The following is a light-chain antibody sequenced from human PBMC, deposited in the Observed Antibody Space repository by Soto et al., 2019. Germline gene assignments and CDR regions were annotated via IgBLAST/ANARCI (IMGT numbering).Light chain of an antibody. CDR3: QQYATTPFT. V-gene: IGKV3-20*01. CDR2: GAS. CDR1: QSVGSNY. J-gene: IGKJ3*01. Sequence: EIVLTQSPGTLSLSLGERATVSCRASQSVGSNYLAWYQRKPGQAPRLLIHGASSRATGIPDRFSGSGSGTDFTLTISRLEPEDFSVYYCQQYATTPFTFGPGTKVDIK.